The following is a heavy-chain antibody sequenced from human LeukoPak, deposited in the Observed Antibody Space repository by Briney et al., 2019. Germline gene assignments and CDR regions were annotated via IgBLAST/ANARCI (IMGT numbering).Heavy chain of an antibody. Sequence: ASVKVSCKASGYTFTSYGISWVRQAPGQGLEWMGWISAYNGNTNYAQKLQGRVTMTTDTSTSTAYMELRSLRSDDTAVYYCARAKRHIVVVTANPGIDYWGQGTLVTVSS. CDR2: ISAYNGNT. J-gene: IGHJ4*02. D-gene: IGHD2-21*02. V-gene: IGHV1-18*01. CDR1: GYTFTSYG. CDR3: ARAKRHIVVVTANPGIDY.